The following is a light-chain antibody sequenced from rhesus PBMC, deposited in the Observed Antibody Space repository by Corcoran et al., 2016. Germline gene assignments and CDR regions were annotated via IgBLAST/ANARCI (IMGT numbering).Light chain of an antibody. CDR3: QQYNNWNS. CDR2: GAS. Sequence: EIVMTQSPATLSLSPGERATLSCRASQRVSSYVAWYQQKPEQAPRLLIYGASSRATGNPDRFSGSGSGTDFTLIISSLEPEDVGVYYCQQYNNWNSFGQGTKVEIK. V-gene: IGKV3S9*01. J-gene: IGKJ2*01. CDR1: QRVSSY.